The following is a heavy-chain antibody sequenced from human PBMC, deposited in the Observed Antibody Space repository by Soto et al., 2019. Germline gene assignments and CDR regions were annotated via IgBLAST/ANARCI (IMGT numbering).Heavy chain of an antibody. CDR2: ISRDGSHK. J-gene: IGHJ4*02. CDR1: GFTFRNYA. Sequence: GGSLRLSCAASGFTFRNYAIHWVRQAPGKGLEWVAVISRDGSHKYYLDSVKGRFTISRDNSKDTVNLLMNSLRDDDSAMYYCARSRNSAVADSFDFWGQGTLVTVSS. CDR3: ARSRNSAVADSFDF. D-gene: IGHD1-26*01. V-gene: IGHV3-30*04.